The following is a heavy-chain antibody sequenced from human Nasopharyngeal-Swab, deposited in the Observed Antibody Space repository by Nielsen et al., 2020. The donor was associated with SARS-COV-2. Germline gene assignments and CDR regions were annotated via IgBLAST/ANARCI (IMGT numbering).Heavy chain of an antibody. J-gene: IGHJ3*02. D-gene: IGHD4-23*01. CDR2: ISWNSGHT. V-gene: IGHV3-9*01. CDR1: GLNFDNYA. Sequence: GGSLRLSCAASGLNFDNYAMHWVRQIPGKGLEWVSAISWNSGHTGYAGSVKGRFTISRDNAKNSVFLQMNSLTPEDTALYYCVKDTDAVVTRALDIWGRGTMVTVSS. CDR3: VKDTDAVVTRALDI.